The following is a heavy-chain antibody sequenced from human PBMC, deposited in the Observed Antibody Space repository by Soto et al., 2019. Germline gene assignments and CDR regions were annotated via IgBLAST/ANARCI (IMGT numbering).Heavy chain of an antibody. CDR2: MYNTGST. V-gene: IGHV4-59*01. CDR1: GGSISRYY. D-gene: IGHD2-21*02. J-gene: IGHJ6*02. CDR3: ARDLSGYCGTDCYPLDV. Sequence: QVQLQESGPGLVKPSETLSLTCTVSGGSISRYYWSWIRQPPGKGLEWIGYMYNTGSTVYNPPFKSRVTLSVDTSKSRFSLKLISVAAADTAVYYCARDLSGYCGTDCYPLDVWGQGTTVTVSS.